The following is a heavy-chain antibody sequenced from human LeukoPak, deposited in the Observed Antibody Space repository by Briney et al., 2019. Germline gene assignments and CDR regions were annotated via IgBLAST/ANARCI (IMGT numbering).Heavy chain of an antibody. CDR3: ARGRGAAAEDY. Sequence: GGSLRLSCAASGFTSGTYWMHWVRQAPGKGLVWVSRINSDGSSTSYADSVKGRFTISRDNAKNTLYLQMNSLRAEDTAVYYCARGRGAAAEDYWGQGTLVTVSS. CDR1: GFTSGTYW. CDR2: INSDGSST. V-gene: IGHV3-74*01. D-gene: IGHD6-13*01. J-gene: IGHJ4*02.